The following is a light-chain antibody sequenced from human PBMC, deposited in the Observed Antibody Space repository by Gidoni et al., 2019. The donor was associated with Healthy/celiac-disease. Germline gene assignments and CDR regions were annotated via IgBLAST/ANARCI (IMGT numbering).Light chain of an antibody. J-gene: IGKJ1*01. CDR2: GAS. V-gene: IGKV3-20*01. Sequence: EIVLTQSPGTLSFSPGERATLSCRASQSVSSSYLAWYQQKPGQAPRLLIYGASSRATGIPDRFSGSGSGTDFTLTISRLEPEDFAVYYCQQGRSWTFGQGTKVEIK. CDR3: QQGRSWT. CDR1: QSVSSSY.